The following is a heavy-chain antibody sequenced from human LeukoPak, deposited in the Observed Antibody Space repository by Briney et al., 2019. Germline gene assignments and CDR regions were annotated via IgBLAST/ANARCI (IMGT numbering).Heavy chain of an antibody. D-gene: IGHD6-19*01. CDR1: GGSISSYY. CDR3: ARVGIAVAGTLAFDI. Sequence: SETLSPTCTVSGGSISSYYWSWLRQPPGKGLEWIGYVYYSGSTNYNPSLKSRVTISVDTSKNQFSLKLSSVTAADTAVYYCARVGIAVAGTLAFDIWGQGTMVTVSS. V-gene: IGHV4-59*01. CDR2: VYYSGST. J-gene: IGHJ3*02.